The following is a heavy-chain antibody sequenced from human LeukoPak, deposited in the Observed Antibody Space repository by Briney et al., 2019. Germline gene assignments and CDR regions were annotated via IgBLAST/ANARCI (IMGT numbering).Heavy chain of an antibody. J-gene: IGHJ4*02. CDR2: ISYRGST. V-gene: IGHV4-31*03. CDR1: GGSINSGGYY. CDR3: ARVIGGSGWYYFDC. D-gene: IGHD6-19*01. Sequence: SQTLSLTCSVSGGSINSGGYYWSWIRQHPGKGLEWIGYISYRGSTYFNPSLKSRLIISGDTSKNQFSLKLTSVTAADTAVYYCARVIGGSGWYYFDCWGQGTLVTVSS.